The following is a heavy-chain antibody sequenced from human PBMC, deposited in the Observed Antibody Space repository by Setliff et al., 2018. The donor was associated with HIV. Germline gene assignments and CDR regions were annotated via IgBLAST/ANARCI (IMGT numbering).Heavy chain of an antibody. D-gene: IGHD2-15*01. V-gene: IGHV4-38-2*01. CDR1: GYSISSGYY. CDR2: FYHSTT. J-gene: IGHJ4*02. CDR3: ARHDLGGNQDFDY. Sequence: TLSLTCVVSGYSISSGYYWGWIRQPPGTGLEWIGSFYHSTTYYNPSLKSRVTISVDTSKNQFSLKLSSVTAADTAVYYCARHDLGGNQDFDYWGQGTLVTVSS.